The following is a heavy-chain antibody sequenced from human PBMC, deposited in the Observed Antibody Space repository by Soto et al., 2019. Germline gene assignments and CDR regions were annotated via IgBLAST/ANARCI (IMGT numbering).Heavy chain of an antibody. Sequence: GWSLSLSCAASVFTFSSYAMPSGRQAPGKGLEWVAVISYDGSNKYYADSVKGRFTISRDNSKNTLYLQMNSLRAEDTAVYYCAKDKASGSSLKYYYYGMDVWGQGTTVTVSS. CDR1: VFTFSSYA. J-gene: IGHJ6*02. CDR2: ISYDGSNK. CDR3: AKDKASGSSLKYYYYGMDV. D-gene: IGHD6-6*01. V-gene: IGHV3-30*18.